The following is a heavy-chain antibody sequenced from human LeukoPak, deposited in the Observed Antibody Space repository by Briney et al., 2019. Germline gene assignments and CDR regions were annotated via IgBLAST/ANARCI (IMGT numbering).Heavy chain of an antibody. V-gene: IGHV3-30*04. J-gene: IGHJ4*02. CDR2: ISYDGSNK. CDR3: ARDQQWLSSFDY. CDR1: GFTISSYA. Sequence: GGSLRLSCAASGFTISSYAMHWVRQAPGKGLEWVAVISYDGSNKYYADSVKGRFTISRDNSENTLYLQMNSLRAEDTAVYYCARDQQWLSSFDYWGQGTLVTVSS. D-gene: IGHD6-19*01.